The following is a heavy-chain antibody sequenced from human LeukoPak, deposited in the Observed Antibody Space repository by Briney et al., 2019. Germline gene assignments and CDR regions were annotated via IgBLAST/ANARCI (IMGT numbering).Heavy chain of an antibody. CDR3: ARKQSRYFWFDP. CDR1: GGSFIGYY. D-gene: IGHD3-9*01. V-gene: IGHV4-34*01. CDR2: INHSGSN. J-gene: IGHJ5*02. Sequence: SETLSLTCAVYGGSFIGYYWSWIRQPPGKGLEWIGEINHSGSNNYNPSLKSRVTISVYPSKNQFSLKLSSVTAADTAVYYCARKQSRYFWFDPWGQGTLVTVSS.